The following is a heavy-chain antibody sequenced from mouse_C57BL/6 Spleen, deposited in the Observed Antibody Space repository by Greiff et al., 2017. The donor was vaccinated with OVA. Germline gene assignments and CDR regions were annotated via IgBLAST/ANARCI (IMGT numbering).Heavy chain of an antibody. CDR2: IYPGDGDT. J-gene: IGHJ3*01. V-gene: IGHV1-82*01. D-gene: IGHD1-1*01. CDR1: GYAFSSSW. Sequence: VQLQQSGPELVKPGASVKISCKASGYAFSSSWMNWVKQRPGKGLEWIGRIYPGDGDTNYNGKVKGKATLTADKSSSTAYMQRSSLTSEDSAVYFSARENNYYGSSSFAYWGQGTLVTVSA. CDR3: ARENNYYGSSSFAY.